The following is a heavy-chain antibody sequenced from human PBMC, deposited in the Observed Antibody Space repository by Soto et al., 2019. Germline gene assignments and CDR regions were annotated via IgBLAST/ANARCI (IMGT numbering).Heavy chain of an antibody. CDR3: KIVRAADSAIDT. CDR1: GFIFSNNG. J-gene: IGHJ5*02. CDR2: MSYDGSDT. D-gene: IGHD3-10*02. V-gene: IGHV3-30*02. Sequence: GGSLRLSCVGSGFIFSNNGMHWVRQTPGKGLEWVAFMSYDGSDTFYADSVKGRFTISRDNYKNTLFLHMSNLRAEETAMHYSKIVRAADSAIDTLGQGTLVTVSS.